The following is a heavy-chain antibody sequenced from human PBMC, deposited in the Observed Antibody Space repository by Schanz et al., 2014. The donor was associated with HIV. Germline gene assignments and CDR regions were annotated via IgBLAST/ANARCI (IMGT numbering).Heavy chain of an antibody. J-gene: IGHJ6*02. CDR2: ISGGSGST. CDR1: GFTFSSQA. V-gene: IGHV3-23*01. CDR3: AKTSITLGMDV. Sequence: EVQLLESGGGLVQPGGSLRLSCAASGFTFSSQAMSWVRQAPGKGLEWVSSISGGSGSTFYADSVKGRFTISRVNSKNTLYLQMNSLRAEDTAIYYCAKTSITLGMDVWGQGTTVTVSS. D-gene: IGHD1-20*01.